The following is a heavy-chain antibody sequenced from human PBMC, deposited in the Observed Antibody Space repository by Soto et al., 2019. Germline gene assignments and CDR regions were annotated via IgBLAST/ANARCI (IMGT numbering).Heavy chain of an antibody. D-gene: IGHD3-3*01. Sequence: QVQLVQSGAEVKKPGASVKVSCKASGYTFTSYAMHWVRQAPGQRLEWMGWINAGNGNTKYSQKFQGRVTITRDTSASTAYMELSSLRSEDTAVYYCARGGDFWSGYYNNWFDAWGPGTLVTVSS. J-gene: IGHJ5*02. CDR2: INAGNGNT. CDR1: GYTFTSYA. CDR3: ARGGDFWSGYYNNWFDA. V-gene: IGHV1-3*01.